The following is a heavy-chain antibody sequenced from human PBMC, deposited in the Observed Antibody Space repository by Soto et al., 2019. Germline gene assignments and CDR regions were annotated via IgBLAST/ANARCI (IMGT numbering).Heavy chain of an antibody. Sequence: QITLKESGPTLVKPTQTLTLTCTFSGFSLSSTGVGVGWIRQPPGKALEWLAVIYWDDDKRYSPSLKTRLSSTMDTSKNQVVLTTTNVDPADTPTYYCAHRPETRAGKNWFDPWGQGTLVTVSS. D-gene: IGHD1-7*01. CDR2: IYWDDDK. CDR1: GFSLSSTGVG. CDR3: AHRPETRAGKNWFDP. J-gene: IGHJ5*02. V-gene: IGHV2-5*02.